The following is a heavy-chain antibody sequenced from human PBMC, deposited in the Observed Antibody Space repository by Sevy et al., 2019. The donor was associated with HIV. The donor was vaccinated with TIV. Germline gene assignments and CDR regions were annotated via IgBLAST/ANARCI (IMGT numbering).Heavy chain of an antibody. J-gene: IGHJ4*02. CDR1: GFTFSSCA. Sequence: GGSLRLSCAASGFTFSSCAMHWVRQAPGKGLEWVAVISYDGSNKYYADSVKGRFTISRDNSKNTLYLQMNSLRAEDTAVYYCARDRGDGDYGEYYLDYWGQGTLVTVSS. V-gene: IGHV3-30-3*01. CDR3: ARDRGDGDYGEYYLDY. CDR2: ISYDGSNK. D-gene: IGHD4-17*01.